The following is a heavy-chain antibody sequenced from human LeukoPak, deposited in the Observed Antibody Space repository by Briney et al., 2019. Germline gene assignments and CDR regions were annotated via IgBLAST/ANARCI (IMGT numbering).Heavy chain of an antibody. CDR3: ATDHSMANTAWWFDP. V-gene: IGHV1-46*01. CDR2: INPSGTGT. CDR1: GYIFTDYY. D-gene: IGHD5-24*01. Sequence: ASVKVSCKASGYIFTDYYMHWVRQAPGQGLEWMGVINPSGTGTSYAQKFQGRITMSRDTSTSTVYMELSSLRSEDTAFYYCATDHSMANTAWWFDPWGQGTLVTVSS. J-gene: IGHJ5*02.